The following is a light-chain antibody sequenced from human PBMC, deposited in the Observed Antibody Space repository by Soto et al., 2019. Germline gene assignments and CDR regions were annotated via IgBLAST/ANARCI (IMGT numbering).Light chain of an antibody. V-gene: IGKV3-11*01. CDR2: DAS. CDR1: QSVSSS. CDR3: QQRNNWPQT. J-gene: IGKJ2*01. Sequence: DIVLTQSPATLSLSPGVRATLSCRAIQSVSSSLALYQQNPGQAPSLLLYDASNRATGIPARFSGSGSGTDFTLTISSLEPEDFAVYYCQQRNNWPQTFGQGTQLEIK.